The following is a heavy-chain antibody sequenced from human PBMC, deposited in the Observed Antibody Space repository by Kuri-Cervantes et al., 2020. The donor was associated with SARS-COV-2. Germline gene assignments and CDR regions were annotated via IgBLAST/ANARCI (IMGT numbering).Heavy chain of an antibody. D-gene: IGHD5-12*01. J-gene: IGHJ5*02. CDR1: GFTSSSYS. Sequence: LSLTCAASGFTSSSYSMNWVRQAPGKGLEWVSSISSSSSYIYYADSVKGRFTIPRDNAKNSLYLQMNSLGAEDTAVYYCARNSGYDFWFDPWGQGTLVTVSS. V-gene: IGHV3-21*01. CDR3: ARNSGYDFWFDP. CDR2: ISSSSSYI.